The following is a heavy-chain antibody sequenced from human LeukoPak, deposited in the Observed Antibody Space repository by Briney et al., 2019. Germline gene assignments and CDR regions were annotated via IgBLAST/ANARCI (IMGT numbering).Heavy chain of an antibody. V-gene: IGHV4-39*07. CDR2: INHSGST. Sequence: SETLSLTCTVSGGSISSGSYYWSWIRQPPGKGLEWIGEINHSGSTNYNPSLKSRVTISVDTSKNQFSLKLSSVTAADTAVYYCARRIAARLYYFDYWGQGTLVTVSS. J-gene: IGHJ4*02. D-gene: IGHD6-6*01. CDR3: ARRIAARLYYFDY. CDR1: GGSISSGSYY.